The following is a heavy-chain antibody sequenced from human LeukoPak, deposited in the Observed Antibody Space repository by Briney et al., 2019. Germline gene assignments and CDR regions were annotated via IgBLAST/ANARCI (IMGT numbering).Heavy chain of an antibody. CDR3: ARILGPDWFGP. CDR1: GGTFSSYV. CDR2: IIPIFGTA. Sequence: SVKVSCKASGGTFSSYVISWVRQAPGQGLEWMGGIIPIFGTANYAQKFQGRVTITADKSTSTACMELSSLRSEDTAVYYCARILGPDWFGPWGQGTLVTVSS. V-gene: IGHV1-69*06. D-gene: IGHD7-27*01. J-gene: IGHJ5*02.